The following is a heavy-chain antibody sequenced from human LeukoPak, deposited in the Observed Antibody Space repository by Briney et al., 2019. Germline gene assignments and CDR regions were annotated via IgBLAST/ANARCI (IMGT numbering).Heavy chain of an antibody. J-gene: IGHJ4*02. CDR1: GSTFNHAW. CDR2: IKSKTDGATT. Sequence: GGSLRLSCAASGSTFNHAWMSWVRQAPGKGLEWVGRIKSKTDGATTEYAAPVKGRFTISRDDSKNTLYLQMNSLKTEDTAVYYCTTVGSSRYYYYFDYWGQGSLVTVSS. D-gene: IGHD3-22*01. CDR3: TTVGSSRYYYYFDY. V-gene: IGHV3-15*01.